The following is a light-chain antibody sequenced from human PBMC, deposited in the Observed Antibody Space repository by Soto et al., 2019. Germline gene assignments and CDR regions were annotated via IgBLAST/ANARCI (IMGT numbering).Light chain of an antibody. CDR2: DVS. CDR1: SSDVGGYNY. CDR3: SSYTSSSPYV. Sequence: SVLGQPASVSGSPGQSITISCPGTSSDVGGYNYVSWYQQYPGKAPKLMIYDVSNRPSGVSNRFSGSKSGNTASLTISGLQAEDEADYYCSSYTSSSPYVFGTGTKVTVL. J-gene: IGLJ1*01. V-gene: IGLV2-14*01.